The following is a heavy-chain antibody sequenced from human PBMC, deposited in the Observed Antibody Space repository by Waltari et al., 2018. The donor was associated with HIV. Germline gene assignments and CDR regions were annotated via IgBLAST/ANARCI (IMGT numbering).Heavy chain of an antibody. V-gene: IGHV3-74*03. Sequence: EVQLVESGGDLVQPGGSLRLSCAASGFNFSSYWMHWTRHLPGKGLVWVTHISTDEDDTVYLESVKGRFTISRDNAKNTPYLQMKSLRVEDKAIYYCTRDLSTYGHEFDYWGQGTLVTVAS. D-gene: IGHD2-2*01. CDR3: TRDLSTYGHEFDY. J-gene: IGHJ4*02. CDR1: GFNFSSYW. CDR2: ISTDEDDT.